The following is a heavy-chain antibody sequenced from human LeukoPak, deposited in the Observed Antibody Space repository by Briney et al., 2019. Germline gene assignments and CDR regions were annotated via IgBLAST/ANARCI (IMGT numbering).Heavy chain of an antibody. J-gene: IGHJ5*02. CDR3: ASDQGYYDSSGCYGS. CDR1: GFTFSSYA. CDR2: IWYDGSNK. D-gene: IGHD3-22*01. V-gene: IGHV3-33*01. Sequence: GGSLRLSCAASGFTFSSYAMHWVRQAPGKGLEWVAVIWYDGSNKYYADSVRGRFTISRDNSKNTVDLQMNSLRAEDTAVYYCASDQGYYDSSGCYGSWGQGTLVTVSS.